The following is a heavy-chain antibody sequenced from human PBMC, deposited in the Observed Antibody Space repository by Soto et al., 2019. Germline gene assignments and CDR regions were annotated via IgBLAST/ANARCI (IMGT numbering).Heavy chain of an antibody. CDR3: ARDLAGPRIAY. CDR2: ISAYNGNT. Sequence: QVQLVQSGAEVKKPGASVKVSCKASDYTFTSYGISWVRQAPGQGLEWMGWISAYNGNTKYAQKFQGRVTVTTDPSTSPAYMERRGLKPDDTAVYYCARDLAGPRIAYWGKGTLVTVSS. V-gene: IGHV1-18*01. D-gene: IGHD6-13*01. CDR1: DYTFTSYG. J-gene: IGHJ4*02.